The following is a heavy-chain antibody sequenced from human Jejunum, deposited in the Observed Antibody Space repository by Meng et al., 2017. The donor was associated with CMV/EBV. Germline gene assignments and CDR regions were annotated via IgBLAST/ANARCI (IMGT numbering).Heavy chain of an antibody. V-gene: IGHV4-34*01. CDR2: INYSESM. CDR3: ARRVGSGKYYFDY. J-gene: IGHJ4*02. D-gene: IGHD3-10*01. CDR1: DGSFSGHY. Sequence: QVRLHLWGAGVLKPSETLSLSCAVYDGSFSGHYCSWIRQAPGKGLEWIGEINYSESMNYNPSLKSRVTLSVDVSRSQCSLKLRSVTAADGAVYYCARRVGSGKYYFDYWSQGGLVTVSS.